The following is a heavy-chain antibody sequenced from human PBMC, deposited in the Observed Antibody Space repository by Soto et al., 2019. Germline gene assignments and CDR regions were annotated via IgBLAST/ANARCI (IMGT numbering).Heavy chain of an antibody. D-gene: IGHD4-17*01. CDR1: GGTLRNYG. CDR3: SRGHALKIVVTTYYGMDV. CDR2: IIPVFGTA. V-gene: IGHV1-69*12. J-gene: IGHJ6*02. Sequence: QVQLVQSGAEVKKPGSSVRVSCKASGGTLRNYGISWVRQAPGQGLEWMGGIIPVFGTANYAQKFQGRVTISAVQSSSTVYMDVTSLRSEVTAVYYCSRGHALKIVVTTYYGMDVWGQGTTVTVSS.